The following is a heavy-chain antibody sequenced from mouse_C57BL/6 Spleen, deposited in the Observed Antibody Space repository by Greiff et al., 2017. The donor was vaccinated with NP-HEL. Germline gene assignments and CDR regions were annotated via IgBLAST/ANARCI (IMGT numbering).Heavy chain of an antibody. D-gene: IGHD1-1*01. J-gene: IGHJ1*03. CDR2: INPYNGGT. CDR1: GYTFTDFY. Sequence: VQLQQSGPVLVKPGASVKMSCKASGYTFTDFYMNWVKQSHGKSLEWIGVINPYNGGTSYNQKFKGKATLTVDKSSSTAYMELNSLTSEDSAVYYCARDIYYYGSRRYFDVWGTGTTVTVSS. CDR3: ARDIYYYGSRRYFDV. V-gene: IGHV1-19*01.